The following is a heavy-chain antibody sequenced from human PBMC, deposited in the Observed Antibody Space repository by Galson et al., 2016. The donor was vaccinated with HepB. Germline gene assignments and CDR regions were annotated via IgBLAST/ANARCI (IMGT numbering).Heavy chain of an antibody. CDR3: VRDTLEIMGRGVITMGTFFDY. V-gene: IGHV7-4-1*02. D-gene: IGHD3-10*01. Sequence: SVKVSCKASGYTFSTYAMNWVRQAPGQGLEWMGWINTNTGKPTYAQGFTGRFVFSLDTSVNTTYLQISSLKAEDTAVYYCVRDTLEIMGRGVITMGTFFDYWGQGTLVTVSS. J-gene: IGHJ4*02. CDR1: GYTFSTYA. CDR2: INTNTGKP.